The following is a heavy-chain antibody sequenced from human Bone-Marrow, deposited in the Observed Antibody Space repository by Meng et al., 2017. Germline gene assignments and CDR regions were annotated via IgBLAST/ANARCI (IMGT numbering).Heavy chain of an antibody. Sequence: EVHLVEPGRALVKPVWSLDLSCAASGCTLRNAGMGWVRQAPGRGLEWVARIKSTTDGETPDYAAPVKGRFTISRDDSKNTLYLQMHSLKTEDTAVYYCNWNDFGDYWGQGALVTVSS. CDR3: NWNDFGDY. D-gene: IGHD1-1*01. V-gene: IGHV3-15*02. CDR1: GCTLRNAG. CDR2: IKSTTDGETP. J-gene: IGHJ4*02.